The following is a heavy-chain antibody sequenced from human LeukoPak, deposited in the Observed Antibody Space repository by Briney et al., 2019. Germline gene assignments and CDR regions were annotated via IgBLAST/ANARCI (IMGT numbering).Heavy chain of an antibody. J-gene: IGHJ2*01. V-gene: IGHV4-4*09. D-gene: IGHD1-14*01. CDR1: GGSISSYY. CDR3: ARPGAQPWYFDL. CDR2: IYTSEST. Sequence: KPSETLSLTCTVSGGSISSYYWSWIRQPPGKGLEWIGYIYTSESTNYNPSLKSRVTISVDTSKNQFSLKLSSVTAADTAVYYCARPGAQPWYFDLWGRGTLVTVSS.